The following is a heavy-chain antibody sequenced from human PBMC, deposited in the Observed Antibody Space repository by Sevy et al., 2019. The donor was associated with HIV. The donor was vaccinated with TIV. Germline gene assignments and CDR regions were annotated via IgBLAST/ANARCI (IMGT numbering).Heavy chain of an antibody. Sequence: GGSLTLSCAASGFTFSGSAMQWVRHASGKGLEWVGRIRSKGNSYATAYAASVKGRFTISRDDSKNTVYLQMNSLKTEDTAVYYCTRGGARDSSSWYDYFDYWGQGTLVTVSS. CDR1: GFTFSGSA. D-gene: IGHD6-13*01. J-gene: IGHJ4*02. CDR3: TRGGARDSSSWYDYFDY. CDR2: IRSKGNSYAT. V-gene: IGHV3-73*01.